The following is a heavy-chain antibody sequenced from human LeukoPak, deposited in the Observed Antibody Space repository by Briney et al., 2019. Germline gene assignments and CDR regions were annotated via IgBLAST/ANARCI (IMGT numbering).Heavy chain of an antibody. CDR1: GGSFSGYY. V-gene: IGHV4-34*01. CDR2: INHSGST. J-gene: IGHJ4*02. CDR3: ARATPNFDY. Sequence: KASETLSLTCAVYGGSFSGYYWSWIRQPPGKGLEWIGEINHSGSTNYNPSLKSRVTISVDTSKNQFSLKLSSVTAADTAVYYCARATPNFDYWGQGTLVTVSS.